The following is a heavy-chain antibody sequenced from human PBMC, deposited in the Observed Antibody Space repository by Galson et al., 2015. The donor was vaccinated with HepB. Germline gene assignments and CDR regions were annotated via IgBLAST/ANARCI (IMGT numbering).Heavy chain of an antibody. CDR1: GFPYSTSN. Sequence: SLRLSCAASGFPYSTSNMVWFRQAAGKELEWLSYIDSTSRAIYYADSVKGRFTVSRDNGQNSLSLQMNSLRVGDTAVYYCARDVTILWGAFDIWGQGTLVSVSA. J-gene: IGHJ3*02. CDR3: ARDVTILWGAFDI. CDR2: IDSTSRAI. D-gene: IGHD3-10*01. V-gene: IGHV3-48*01.